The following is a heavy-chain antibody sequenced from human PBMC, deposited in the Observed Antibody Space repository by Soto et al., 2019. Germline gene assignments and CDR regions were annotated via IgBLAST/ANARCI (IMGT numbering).Heavy chain of an antibody. Sequence: GGSLRLSCEASGFPFSSYAMSWVRQAPGKGLEWVSAISGSGGSTFYADSVKGRFTISRDNAKNTLYLQMNSLRAEDTAVYYCASSWQQNGMDVWGQGTTVTVSS. CDR2: ISGSGGST. CDR1: GFPFSSYA. CDR3: ASSWQQNGMDV. D-gene: IGHD6-13*01. V-gene: IGHV3-23*01. J-gene: IGHJ6*02.